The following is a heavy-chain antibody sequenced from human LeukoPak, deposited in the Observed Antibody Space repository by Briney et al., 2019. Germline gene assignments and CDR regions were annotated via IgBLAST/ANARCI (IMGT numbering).Heavy chain of an antibody. CDR2: IYHSGST. D-gene: IGHD1-1*01. Sequence: SETLSLTCTVSGYSISSGYYWGWIRQPPGKGLEWIGSIYHSGSTYYNPSLKSRVTISVDTSKNQFSLKLSSVTAADTAVYYCARDQPNWAWGQGTLVTVSS. J-gene: IGHJ5*02. CDR3: ARDQPNWA. CDR1: GYSISSGYY. V-gene: IGHV4-38-2*02.